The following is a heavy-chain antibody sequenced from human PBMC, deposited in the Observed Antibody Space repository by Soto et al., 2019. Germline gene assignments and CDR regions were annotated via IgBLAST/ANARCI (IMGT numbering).Heavy chain of an antibody. Sequence: QLQLQESGPGLVKPSETLSLTCTVSGGSISSSSYYWGWIRQPPGKGLEWIGSIYYSGSTYYNPSLKSRVTISVDTSKNQFSLKLSSVTAADTAVYYCARHSGKSIAVAGTIDYWGQGTLVTVSS. D-gene: IGHD6-19*01. J-gene: IGHJ4*02. V-gene: IGHV4-39*01. CDR3: ARHSGKSIAVAGTIDY. CDR2: IYYSGST. CDR1: GGSISSSSYY.